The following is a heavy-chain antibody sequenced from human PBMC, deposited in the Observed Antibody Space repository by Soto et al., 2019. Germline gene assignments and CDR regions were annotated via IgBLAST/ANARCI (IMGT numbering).Heavy chain of an antibody. J-gene: IGHJ3*02. D-gene: IGHD3-16*02. V-gene: IGHV4-59*01. CDR2: IYYSGST. Sequence: PSETLSLTCTVSGGSISSYYWSWIRQPPGKGLEWIGYIYYSGSTNYNPSLKSRVTISVDTSKNQFSLKLSSVTAADTAVYYCARGSDYIWGSYRQASVDAFDIWGQGTMVTVSS. CDR1: GGSISSYY. CDR3: ARGSDYIWGSYRQASVDAFDI.